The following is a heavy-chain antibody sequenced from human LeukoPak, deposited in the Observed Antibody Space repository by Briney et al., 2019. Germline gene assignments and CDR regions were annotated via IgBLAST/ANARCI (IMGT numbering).Heavy chain of an antibody. CDR2: IIPIFGTA. V-gene: IGHV1-69*13. J-gene: IGHJ4*02. Sequence: SVKVSCKASGGTFSSYVISWVRQAPGQGLEWMGGIIPIFGTANYAQKFQGRVTITADESTSTAYMELSSLRSEDTAVYYCARDRWEVGSYDILTGPDYWGQGTLVTVSS. CDR3: ARDRWEVGSYDILTGPDY. CDR1: GGTFSSYV. D-gene: IGHD3-9*01.